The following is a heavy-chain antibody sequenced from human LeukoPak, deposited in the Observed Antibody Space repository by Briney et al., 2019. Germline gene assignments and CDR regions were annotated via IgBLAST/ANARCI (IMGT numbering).Heavy chain of an antibody. D-gene: IGHD3-16*01. J-gene: IGHJ4*02. CDR3: APTAEAYTSWWKV. CDR1: GYKFIDDY. Sequence: VASVKVSCKASGYKFIDDYMHWVRQAPGQGLEFMGWINPDSGFTNYAQKFKDRVTMTRDTSISTAYLEVRSLTSDDTAVYYCAPTAEAYTSWWKVWGQGTLVTVSS. CDR2: INPDSGFT. V-gene: IGHV1-2*02.